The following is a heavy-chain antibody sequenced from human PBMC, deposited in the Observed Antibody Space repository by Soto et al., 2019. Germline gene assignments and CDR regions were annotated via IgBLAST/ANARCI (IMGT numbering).Heavy chain of an antibody. CDR3: ANGDDCTNGVCYTEDYFDY. V-gene: IGHV3-30*18. CDR1: GFTFSSYG. CDR2: ISYDGSNK. Sequence: QVQLVESGGGVVQPGRSLRLSCAASGFTFSSYGMHWVRQAPGKGLEWVAVISYDGSNKYYADSVKGRFTISRDNSKNTLYLQMNSLRAEDTAVYYCANGDDCTNGVCYTEDYFDYWGQGTLVTVSS. D-gene: IGHD2-8*01. J-gene: IGHJ4*02.